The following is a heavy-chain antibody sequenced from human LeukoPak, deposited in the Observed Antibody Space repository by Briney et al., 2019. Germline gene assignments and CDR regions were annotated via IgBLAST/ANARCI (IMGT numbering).Heavy chain of an antibody. V-gene: IGHV3-30*12. CDR2: ISYDGSEK. CDR3: ARDFSGDYYFDY. Sequence: GGSLRLSCVASGYTFSANGMHWVRQAPGKGLEWGGMISYDGSEKYYGDSVKGRFTISRDDSKSTLFLEMNSLRAEDTAVYYCARDFSGDYYFDYWGQGTLVTVSS. CDR1: GYTFSANG. D-gene: IGHD7-27*01. J-gene: IGHJ4*02.